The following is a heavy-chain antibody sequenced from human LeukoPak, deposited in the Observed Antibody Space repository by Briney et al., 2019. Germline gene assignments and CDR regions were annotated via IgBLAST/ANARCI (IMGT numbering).Heavy chain of an antibody. CDR1: GFTSSNYA. D-gene: IGHD6-19*01. Sequence: GGSLRLSCEASGFTSSNYAMTWVRQAPGKGPGWVTGVSATSGRTHYADSVKGRFTISRVNSRNTVYLQMNTLRAEDTAIYYCARGFMAVSGPPEFWGQGTLVTVSS. CDR2: VSATSGRT. J-gene: IGHJ4*02. CDR3: ARGFMAVSGPPEF. V-gene: IGHV3-23*01.